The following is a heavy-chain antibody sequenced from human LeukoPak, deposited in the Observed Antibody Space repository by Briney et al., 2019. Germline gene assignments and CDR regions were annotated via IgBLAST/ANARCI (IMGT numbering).Heavy chain of an antibody. V-gene: IGHV1-69*13. D-gene: IGHD2-2*01. CDR2: IIPIFGTA. CDR1: GGTFSSYA. J-gene: IGHJ4*02. CDR3: AGGVVVPAAMVGAGFFDY. Sequence: ASVKVSCKASGGTFSSYAISWVRQAPGRGLEWMGGIIPIFGTANYAQKFQGRVTITADESTSTAYMELSSLRSEDTAVYYCAGGVVVPAAMVGAGFFDYWGQGTLVTVSS.